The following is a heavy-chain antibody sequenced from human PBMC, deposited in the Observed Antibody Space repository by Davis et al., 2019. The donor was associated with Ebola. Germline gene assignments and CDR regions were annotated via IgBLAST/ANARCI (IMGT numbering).Heavy chain of an antibody. Sequence: SLKISCAASGFTFDDYAMHWVRQAPGKGLEWVSGISWNSGSIGYADSVKGRFTISRDNAKNSLYLQMNSLRAEDTALYYCAKDEGVTTPGGMDVWGQGTTVTVSS. V-gene: IGHV3-9*01. D-gene: IGHD4-17*01. CDR3: AKDEGVTTPGGMDV. CDR2: ISWNSGSI. CDR1: GFTFDDYA. J-gene: IGHJ6*02.